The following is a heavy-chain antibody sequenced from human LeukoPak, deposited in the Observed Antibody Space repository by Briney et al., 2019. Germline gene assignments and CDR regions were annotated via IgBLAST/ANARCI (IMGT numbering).Heavy chain of an antibody. J-gene: IGHJ4*02. CDR3: ARRARGYSYGIFDY. CDR2: IYYSGST. Sequence: SETLSLTCTVSGGSISSYYWSWIPQPPGKGLEWIGYIYYSGSTNYNPSLKSRVTISVDTSNNQFSLKLSSVTAADTAVYYCARRARGYSYGIFDYWGQGTLVTVSS. D-gene: IGHD5-18*01. CDR1: GGSISSYY. V-gene: IGHV4-59*01.